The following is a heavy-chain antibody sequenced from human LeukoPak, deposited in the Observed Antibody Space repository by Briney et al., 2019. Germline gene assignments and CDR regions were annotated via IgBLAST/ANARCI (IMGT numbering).Heavy chain of an antibody. Sequence: ASVKVSCKVSGYTLTELSMHWVRQAPGKGLEWMGGFDPEDGETIYAQKFQGRVTMTEDTSTDIAYMELSSLRSEDTAVYYCATDVSREYSSWNIDYWGQGTLVTVSS. CDR3: ATDVSREYSSWNIDY. CDR2: FDPEDGET. J-gene: IGHJ4*02. D-gene: IGHD6-13*01. CDR1: GYTLTELS. V-gene: IGHV1-24*01.